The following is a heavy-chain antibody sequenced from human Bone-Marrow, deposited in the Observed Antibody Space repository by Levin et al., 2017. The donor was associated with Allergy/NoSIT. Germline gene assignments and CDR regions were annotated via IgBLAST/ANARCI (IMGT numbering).Heavy chain of an antibody. CDR1: GFTFGDYT. V-gene: IGHV3-49*03. CDR2: TSSEAYGGTT. D-gene: IGHD4-17*01. Sequence: GESLKISCTASGFTFGDYTMSWFRQAPGKGLEWVGFTSSEAYGGTTEYAASVRGRFTISTEDSKSIAYLQMNSLKTEDTAVYYCTRAPRDYGDYTSDRCFDLWGRGTLVTVSS. J-gene: IGHJ2*01. CDR3: TRAPRDYGDYTSDRCFDL.